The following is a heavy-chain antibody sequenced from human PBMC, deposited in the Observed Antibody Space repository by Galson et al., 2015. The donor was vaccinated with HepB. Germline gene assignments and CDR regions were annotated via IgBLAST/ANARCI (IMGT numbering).Heavy chain of an antibody. Sequence: SLRLSCAASGFTFNNHAVSWVRQAPGKGLEWVSAIRGSVGDTFYADSVKGRFTISRDNSKNTLYLQMNSLKVEDTAVYYCAKASPYGTTWHGANDYWGQGTLVTVSS. CDR1: GFTFNNHA. CDR2: IRGSVGDT. D-gene: IGHD1-14*01. J-gene: IGHJ4*02. CDR3: AKASPYGTTWHGANDY. V-gene: IGHV3-23*01.